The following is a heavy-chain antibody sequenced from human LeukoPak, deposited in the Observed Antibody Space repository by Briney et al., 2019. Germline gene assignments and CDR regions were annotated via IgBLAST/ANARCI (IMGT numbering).Heavy chain of an antibody. CDR1: GFTFDDYG. CDR2: INWNGGST. J-gene: IGHJ6*03. D-gene: IGHD2-2*01. CDR3: PRTGIPAAHSYYYYYYMDV. Sequence: GGSLRLSCAASGFTFDDYGMSWVRQAPGKGLEWVSGINWNGGSTGYADSVKGRFTISRDNAKNSLYLQTNSLRAEDTALYYCPRTGIPAAHSYYYYYYMDVWGKGTTVTVSS. V-gene: IGHV3-20*04.